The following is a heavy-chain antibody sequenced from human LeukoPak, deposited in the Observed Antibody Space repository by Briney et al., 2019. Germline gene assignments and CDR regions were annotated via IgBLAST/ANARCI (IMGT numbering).Heavy chain of an antibody. Sequence: ASMKLSCKASGYTFTGYYIHWVRQAPGQGLEWMGWINPNSGSTNYAHSVKGRFTISRDNSKNTLYLEMNSLRAEDTAVYYCAKDGYYYDSSGYYDGGYFDYWGQGTLVTVSS. V-gene: IGHV1-2*02. D-gene: IGHD3-22*01. CDR1: GYTFTGYY. J-gene: IGHJ4*02. CDR3: AKDGYYYDSSGYYDGGYFDY. CDR2: INPNSGST.